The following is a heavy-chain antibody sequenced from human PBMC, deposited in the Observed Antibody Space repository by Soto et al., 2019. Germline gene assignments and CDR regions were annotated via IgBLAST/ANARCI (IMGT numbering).Heavy chain of an antibody. CDR1: GFTFDDYT. D-gene: IGHD1-26*01. Sequence: PXESLRLSGAASGFTFDDYTMHWVRQAPGKGLEWVSLISWDGGSTYYADSVKGRFTISRDNSKNSLYLQMNSLRTEDTALYYCAKDLYSGSSDAFDIWGQGTMVTVSS. V-gene: IGHV3-43*01. CDR2: ISWDGGST. CDR3: AKDLYSGSSDAFDI. J-gene: IGHJ3*02.